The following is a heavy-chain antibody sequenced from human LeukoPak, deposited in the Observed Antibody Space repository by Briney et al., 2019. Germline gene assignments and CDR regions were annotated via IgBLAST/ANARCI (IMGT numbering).Heavy chain of an antibody. CDR1: GGSISSYY. Sequence: KSSETLSLTCTVSGGSISSYYWSWIRQPPGKGLEWIGYIYYSGSTNYNPSLKSRVTISVDTSKNQFSLKLSSVTAADTAVYYCARRRGLGYCSGGSCSGAFDIWGQGTMVTVSS. J-gene: IGHJ3*02. CDR3: ARRRGLGYCSGGSCSGAFDI. CDR2: IYYSGST. D-gene: IGHD2-15*01. V-gene: IGHV4-59*08.